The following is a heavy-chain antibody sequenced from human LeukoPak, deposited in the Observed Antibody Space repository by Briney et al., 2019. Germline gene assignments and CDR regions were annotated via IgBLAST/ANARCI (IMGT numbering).Heavy chain of an antibody. Sequence: SETLSLTCTVSGGSISSYYWSWIRQPPGKGLEWIGYIYYSGSTNYNPSLKSRVTISVDTSKNQFSLKLSSVTAADTAVYYCARHASRIQLWSDWGQGTLVTVSS. CDR2: IYYSGST. D-gene: IGHD5-18*01. CDR3: ARHASRIQLWSD. CDR1: GGSISSYY. J-gene: IGHJ4*02. V-gene: IGHV4-59*08.